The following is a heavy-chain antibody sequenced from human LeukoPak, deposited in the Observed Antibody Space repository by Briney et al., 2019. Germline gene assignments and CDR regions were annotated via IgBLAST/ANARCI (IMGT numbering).Heavy chain of an antibody. CDR2: ISSSSSYI. D-gene: IGHD3-9*01. J-gene: IGHJ4*02. CDR3: ARDGGVLRYFDWFPYYFDY. Sequence: PGGSLRLSCAASGFTFSSYSMNWVRQAPGKGLEWVSSISSSSSYIYYADSVKGRFTISRDNAKNSLYLQMNSLRAEDTAVYYCARDGGVLRYFDWFPYYFDYWGQGALVTVSS. V-gene: IGHV3-21*01. CDR1: GFTFSSYS.